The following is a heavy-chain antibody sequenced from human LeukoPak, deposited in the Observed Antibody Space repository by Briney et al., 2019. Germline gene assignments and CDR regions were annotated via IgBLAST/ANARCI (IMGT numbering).Heavy chain of an antibody. Sequence: SETLSLTCTVSGGSINSGGYYWSWIRQHPGKGLEWIGYIYYSGSTYYNPSLKSRVTISVDTSKNQFSLKLSSVTAADTAVYYCARQLRYFDWSPFDYWGQGTLVTVSS. V-gene: IGHV4-31*03. CDR2: IYYSGST. J-gene: IGHJ4*02. CDR1: GGSINSGGYY. D-gene: IGHD3-9*01. CDR3: ARQLRYFDWSPFDY.